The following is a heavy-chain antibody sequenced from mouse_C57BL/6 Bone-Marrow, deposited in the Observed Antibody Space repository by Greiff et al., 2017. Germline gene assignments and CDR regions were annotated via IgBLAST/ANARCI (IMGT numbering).Heavy chain of an antibody. CDR3: ARPRRRGLRRGYFDY. J-gene: IGHJ2*01. V-gene: IGHV5-6*01. Sequence: EVHLVESGGDLVKPGGSLKLSCAASGFTFSSYGMSWVRQTPDKRLEWVATISSGGSYTYYPDSVKGRFTISRDNAKNTLYLQMSSLKSEDTAMYYCARPRRRGLRRGYFDYWGQGTTLTVSS. CDR2: ISSGGSYT. D-gene: IGHD2-4*01. CDR1: GFTFSSYG.